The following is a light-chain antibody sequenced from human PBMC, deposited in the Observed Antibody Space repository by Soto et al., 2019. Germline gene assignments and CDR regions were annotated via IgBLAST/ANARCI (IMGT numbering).Light chain of an antibody. V-gene: IGLV2-8*01. J-gene: IGLJ2*01. CDR1: SSDIGDYNY. Sequence: QSALTQPPSASGSPGQSVTISCTGTSSDIGDYNYVSWYQQRPGKAPKLMIYEVDKRPSGVPDRFSGSKSGNTASMAVSGLQAEDEADYYCSTYAGSNNLLFGGGTKLTVL. CDR2: EVD. CDR3: STYAGSNNLL.